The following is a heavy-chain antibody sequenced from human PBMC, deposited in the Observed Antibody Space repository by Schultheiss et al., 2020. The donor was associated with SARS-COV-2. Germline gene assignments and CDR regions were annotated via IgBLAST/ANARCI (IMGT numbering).Heavy chain of an antibody. Sequence: GGSLRLSCAASGFTFSSYWMSWVRQAPGKGLEWVAVIWYDGSNKYYADSVKGRFTISRDNSKNTLYLQMNSLRPEDTAVYFCAKDGGSSWFENYFDYWGQGTLVTVSS. CDR3: AKDGGSSWFENYFDY. CDR1: GFTFSSYW. J-gene: IGHJ4*02. V-gene: IGHV3-33*06. D-gene: IGHD6-13*01. CDR2: IWYDGSNK.